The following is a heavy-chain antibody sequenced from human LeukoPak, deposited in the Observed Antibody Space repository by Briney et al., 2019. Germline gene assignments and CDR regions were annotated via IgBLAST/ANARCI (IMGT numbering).Heavy chain of an antibody. CDR1: GFTFSYYW. J-gene: IGHJ4*02. CDR2: IEPDGTST. CDR3: ARDRFCTTDRCSDY. D-gene: IGHD2-8*01. Sequence: GGSLRLSCAASGFTFSYYWMHWVRQALGKGLVWVARIEPDGTSTTYADSVKGRFTISRDNAKNTLYLQMNSLRVEDTAVYYCARDRFCTTDRCSDYWGQGTLVTVSS. V-gene: IGHV3-74*03.